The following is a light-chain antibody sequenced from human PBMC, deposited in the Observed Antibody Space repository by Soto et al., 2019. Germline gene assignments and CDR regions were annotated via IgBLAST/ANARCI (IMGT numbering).Light chain of an antibody. CDR3: QHYNSYSEA. V-gene: IGKV1-5*03. CDR2: KAS. J-gene: IGKJ1*01. Sequence: DIQMTQSPSTLSGSVGDRVTITCRASQTISSWLAWYQQKPGQAPKLLIYKASTFKSGVPSRFGGSGSGTEFTLTISSLQPDDFATYDCQHYNSYSEAFGPGTKVELK. CDR1: QTISSW.